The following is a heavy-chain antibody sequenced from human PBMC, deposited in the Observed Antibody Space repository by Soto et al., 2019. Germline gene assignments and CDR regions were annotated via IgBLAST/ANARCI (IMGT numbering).Heavy chain of an antibody. CDR3: AREAAAFDY. CDR2: INPNSGAT. V-gene: IGHV1-2*02. CDR1: GYTFTDYY. D-gene: IGHD2-2*01. Sequence: VQLVQPGAEVKKPGASVKVSCKASGYTFTDYYMHWVRQAPGQGLEWMGWINPNSGATHYAQNFQGRISMTRDTSISTAYMEVSSLRFDDTAVFYCAREAAAFDYWGQGTLVTVSS. J-gene: IGHJ4*02.